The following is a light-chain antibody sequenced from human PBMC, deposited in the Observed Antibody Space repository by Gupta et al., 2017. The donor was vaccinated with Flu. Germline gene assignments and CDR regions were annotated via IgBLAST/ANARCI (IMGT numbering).Light chain of an antibody. CDR3: QTGGTGEV. J-gene: IGLJ3*02. V-gene: IGLV4-69*01. Sequence: QIVLTPSPSASASLGASVKLTCTLSSGHSSYTIAWHQVQPEKGPRFLMKVNSDGSHTKGDGIPDGFSGASSGAERYLIIASRESEDEDDYYWQTGGTGEVFGGGTKLTVL. CDR2: VNSDGSH. CDR1: SGHSSYT.